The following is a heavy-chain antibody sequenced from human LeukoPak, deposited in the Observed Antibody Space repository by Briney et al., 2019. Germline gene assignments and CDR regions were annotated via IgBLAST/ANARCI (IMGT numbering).Heavy chain of an antibody. J-gene: IGHJ4*02. Sequence: SETLSLTCTVSGGSISSNYWSWIRQPPGKGLEWIGYIYYSGSTNYNPSLKSRVTISVDTSKNQFSLNLSPVTAVDTAVYYCARETKSSGWFEYWGQGILVTVSS. D-gene: IGHD6-19*01. CDR2: IYYSGST. CDR3: ARETKSSGWFEY. V-gene: IGHV4-59*01. CDR1: GGSISSNY.